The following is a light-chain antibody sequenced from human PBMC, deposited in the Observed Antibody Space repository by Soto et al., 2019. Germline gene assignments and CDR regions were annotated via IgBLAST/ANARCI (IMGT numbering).Light chain of an antibody. CDR1: QSVSSSY. CDR3: QQYGSSRWMYT. Sequence: EIVLTQSPGTLSLSPGERATLSCRASQSVSSSYLAWYQQKPGQAPRLLIYGASSRATGIPDRFSGSGSGTDFTLTISRLEPEDFAVYYCQQYGSSRWMYTFGQGTKLEI. J-gene: IGKJ2*01. V-gene: IGKV3-20*01. CDR2: GAS.